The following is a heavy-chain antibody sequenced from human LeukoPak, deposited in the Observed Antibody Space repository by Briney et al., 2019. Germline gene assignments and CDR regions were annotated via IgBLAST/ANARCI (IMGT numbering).Heavy chain of an antibody. Sequence: ASVKVSCKASGYTFTYYYIHWVRQAPGQGLEWMGWINPDSGDTKYAQKFQGRVTMTRDTSISTAYIDLSSLRSDDTAVYYCARDPYGDNHLDYWGQGTLVTVSS. J-gene: IGHJ4*02. V-gene: IGHV1-2*02. D-gene: IGHD4-17*01. CDR1: GYTFTYYY. CDR3: ARDPYGDNHLDY. CDR2: INPDSGDT.